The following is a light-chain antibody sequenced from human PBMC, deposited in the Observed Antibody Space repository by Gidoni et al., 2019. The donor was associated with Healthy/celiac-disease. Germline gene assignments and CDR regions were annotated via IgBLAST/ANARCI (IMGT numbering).Light chain of an antibody. Sequence: EILLTQSPGTLALSPGERATLSCRASQSVSSSYLAWYQQKPGQAPRLLIYGASSRATGIPDRVSGSGSGTDFTLTISRLEPEDFAVYYCQQYGSSPRGVTFGPXTKVDIK. CDR2: GAS. J-gene: IGKJ3*01. V-gene: IGKV3-20*01. CDR3: QQYGSSPRGVT. CDR1: QSVSSSY.